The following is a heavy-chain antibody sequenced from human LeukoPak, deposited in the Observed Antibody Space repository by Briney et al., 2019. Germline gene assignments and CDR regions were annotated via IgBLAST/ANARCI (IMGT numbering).Heavy chain of an antibody. J-gene: IGHJ4*02. CDR2: IWYDGSNK. V-gene: IGHV3-33*01. CDR3: ARDLAPLSSGLAY. Sequence: GRSLRLSCAASGFTFSSYGMHWVRQAPGKGLEWVAVIWYDGSNKYYADSVKGRFTISRDNSKNTLYLQMNSLRAEDTAVYYCARDLAPLSSGLAYWGQGTLVTVSS. CDR1: GFTFSSYG. D-gene: IGHD6-19*01.